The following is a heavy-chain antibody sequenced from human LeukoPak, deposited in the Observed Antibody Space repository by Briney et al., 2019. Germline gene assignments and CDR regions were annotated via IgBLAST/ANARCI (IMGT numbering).Heavy chain of an antibody. CDR2: ISGSGGST. V-gene: IGHV3-23*01. D-gene: IGHD3-22*01. CDR1: GFTFSSYA. Sequence: PGGSLRLSCAASGFTFSSYAMSWVRQAPGKGLEWVSAISGSGGSTYYADSVKGRFTISRDNSKNTLYLQMNSLRAEDTAVYYCANDASINRDSSGYNNWFDPWGQGTLVTVSS. J-gene: IGHJ5*02. CDR3: ANDASINRDSSGYNNWFDP.